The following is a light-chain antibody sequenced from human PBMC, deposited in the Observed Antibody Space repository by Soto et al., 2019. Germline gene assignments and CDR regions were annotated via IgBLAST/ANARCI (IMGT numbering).Light chain of an antibody. CDR1: QSISSW. V-gene: IGKV1-5*01. CDR2: DAS. J-gene: IGKJ1*01. Sequence: DIQLTQSPSTLSASVGDRVTITCRASQSISSWLAWYQQKPGKAPKLLIYDASGLESGVPSRFSGSGSGTEFTLTINSVQPDDFATYYCQQYRTYWTFGQGTKVEMK. CDR3: QQYRTYWT.